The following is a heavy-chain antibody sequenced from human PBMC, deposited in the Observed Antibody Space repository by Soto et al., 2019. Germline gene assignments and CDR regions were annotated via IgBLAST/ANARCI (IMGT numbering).Heavy chain of an antibody. CDR3: ARWMSYYGSGSPGAIDYYYYYMDV. Sequence: QLQLQESGPGLVKPSETLSLTCTVSGGSISSSSYYWGWIRQPPGKGLEWIGSIYYSCSTYYNPSLTSRVPISVDPSKSQFSLKLSSVTAADTAVYYCARWMSYYGSGSPGAIDYYYYYMDVWGKGTTVTISS. D-gene: IGHD3-10*01. CDR2: IYYSCST. J-gene: IGHJ6*03. V-gene: IGHV4-39*01. CDR1: GGSISSSSYY.